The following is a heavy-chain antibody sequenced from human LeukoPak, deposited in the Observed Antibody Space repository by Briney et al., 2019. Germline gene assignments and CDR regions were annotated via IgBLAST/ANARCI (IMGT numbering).Heavy chain of an antibody. D-gene: IGHD6-19*01. CDR1: GYTFTSYA. Sequence: ASVKVSCKASGYTFTSYAMHWVRQAPGQRLEWMGWINAGNGNTKYSQEFQGRVTITRDTSASTAYMELSSLRSEDMAVYYCATHSSRWYDHDAFDIWGQGTMVTVSS. CDR2: INAGNGNT. CDR3: ATHSSRWYDHDAFDI. V-gene: IGHV1-3*03. J-gene: IGHJ3*02.